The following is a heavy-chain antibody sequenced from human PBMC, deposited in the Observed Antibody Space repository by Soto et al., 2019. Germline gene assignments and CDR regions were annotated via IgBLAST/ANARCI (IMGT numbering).Heavy chain of an antibody. D-gene: IGHD3-22*01. V-gene: IGHV3-48*02. CDR1: GCTFSSYI. CDR2: ISSSSSTI. CDR3: ARGLYYYDSRGYWGY. J-gene: IGHJ4*02. Sequence: PGGSLRLSCAASGCTFSSYIMNWVRQAPGKGLEWVSYISSSSSTIYYADSVKGRFTISRDNAKNSLYLQMNSLRDEDTAVYYCARGLYYYDSRGYWGYWGQGTLVTVSS.